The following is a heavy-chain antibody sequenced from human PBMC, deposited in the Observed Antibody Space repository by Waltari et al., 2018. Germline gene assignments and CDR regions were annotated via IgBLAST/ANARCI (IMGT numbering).Heavy chain of an antibody. CDR3: ARLDNYDSGSYGFDW. J-gene: IGHJ4*02. D-gene: IGHD3-10*01. CDR1: GGSISSSSSF. CDR2: IFYSGST. Sequence: QLQLQESGPGLVKPSETLSLTCTVPGGSISSSSSFWGWIRQPPGKGLEWIGSIFYSGSTYYNPSLKSRVTMSVDTSKNQFSLRLTSVTAADTAVYYCARLDNYDSGSYGFDWWGQGTLVTVSS. V-gene: IGHV4-39*01.